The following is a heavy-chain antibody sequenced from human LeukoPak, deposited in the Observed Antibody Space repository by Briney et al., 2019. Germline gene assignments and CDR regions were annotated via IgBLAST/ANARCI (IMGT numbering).Heavy chain of an antibody. CDR1: TFSLSSHS. CDR3: AKFSYGDYVA. Sequence: GGSLRLSCVASTFSLSSHSMSWVRQAPGKGLEWVSAISGSGGSTYYADSVKGRFTISRDNSKNTLSLQMNSLRADDTAVYYCAKFSYGDYVAWGQGTLVTVSS. D-gene: IGHD4-17*01. V-gene: IGHV3-23*01. J-gene: IGHJ5*02. CDR2: ISGSGGST.